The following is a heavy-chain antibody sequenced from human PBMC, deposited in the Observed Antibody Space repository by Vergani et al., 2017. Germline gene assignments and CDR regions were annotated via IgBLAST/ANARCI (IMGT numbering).Heavy chain of an antibody. V-gene: IGHV4-34*01. CDR3: ARGRYDFWSGYSGLADNWFDP. CDR2: INHSGST. CDR1: GGSFSGYY. Sequence: QLQLQESGAGLLKPSETLSLTCAVYGGSFSGYYWSWIRQPPGKGLEWIGEINHSGSTNYNPSLKSRVTISVDTSKNQFSLKLSSVTAADTAVYYCARGRYDFWSGYSGLADNWFDPWGQGTLVTVSS. D-gene: IGHD3-3*01. J-gene: IGHJ5*02.